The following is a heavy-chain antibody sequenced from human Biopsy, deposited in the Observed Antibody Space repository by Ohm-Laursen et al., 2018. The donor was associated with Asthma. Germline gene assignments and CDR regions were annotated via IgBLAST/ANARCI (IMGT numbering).Heavy chain of an antibody. Sequence: SVKVSCKSLGGTFNTYVIGWVRQAPGQGLEWMGGINSVFGTTTYPQKFQDRVTITADDSTSTVCMELSSLRSEDTAVYYCARKAGSCISRTCYSLDFWGQGTLVTVPS. V-gene: IGHV1-69*13. CDR1: GGTFNTYV. J-gene: IGHJ4*02. CDR2: INSVFGTT. D-gene: IGHD2-2*01. CDR3: ARKAGSCISRTCYSLDF.